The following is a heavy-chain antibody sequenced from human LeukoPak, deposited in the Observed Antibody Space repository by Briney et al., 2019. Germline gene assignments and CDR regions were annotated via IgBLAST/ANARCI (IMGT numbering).Heavy chain of an antibody. Sequence: SKTLSLTCTVSGASISSYYWSWIQQPPGKGLEWIGYIYYSGSTNYNPSLKSRVTISVDTSKNQFSLKLSSVTAADTAVYYCARCLGELSFDYWGQGTLVTVSS. CDR1: GASISSYY. J-gene: IGHJ4*02. CDR3: ARCLGELSFDY. D-gene: IGHD3-16*02. CDR2: IYYSGST. V-gene: IGHV4-59*01.